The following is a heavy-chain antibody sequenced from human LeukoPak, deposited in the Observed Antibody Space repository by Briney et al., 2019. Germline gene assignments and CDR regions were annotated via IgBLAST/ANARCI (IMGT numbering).Heavy chain of an antibody. V-gene: IGHV3-74*01. CDR1: GFTFSSYW. Sequence: GGSLRLSCVASGFTFSSYWMHWVRQAPGKGLVWVSRIKSDGSTTDYADSVKGRFTISRDNAKKTLYLQMNSLTDEDTAIYYCARSPLAMGWFDPWGQGTLVTVSS. D-gene: IGHD2-2*01. CDR2: IKSDGSTT. J-gene: IGHJ5*02. CDR3: ARSPLAMGWFDP.